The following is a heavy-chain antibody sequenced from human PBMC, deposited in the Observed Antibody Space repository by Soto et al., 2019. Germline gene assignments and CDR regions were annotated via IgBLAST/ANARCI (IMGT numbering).Heavy chain of an antibody. CDR1: GGSISSGGYY. CDR2: IYYSGST. J-gene: IGHJ5*02. CDR3: ARDYADENWFDP. D-gene: IGHD3-16*01. Sequence: SETLSLTCTVSGGSISSGGYYWSWIRQHPGKGLEWIGYIYYSGSTYYNPSLKSRVTISVDTSKNQFSLKLSSVTAADTAVYYCARDYADENWFDPWGQGTLVTVSS. V-gene: IGHV4-31*03.